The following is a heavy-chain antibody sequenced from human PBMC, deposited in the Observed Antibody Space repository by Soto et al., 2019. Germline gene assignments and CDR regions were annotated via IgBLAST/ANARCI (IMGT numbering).Heavy chain of an antibody. J-gene: IGHJ5*02. CDR3: AKDGHGSPRDDIVLISWFDP. V-gene: IGHV3-23*01. D-gene: IGHD2-8*01. Sequence: GGSLRLSCAASGFTFSSYAMSWVRQAPGKGLEWVSAISGSGGSTYYADSVKGRFTISRDNSKNTLYLQMNSLRAEDTAVYYCAKDGHGSPRDDIVLISWFDPWGQGTLVTVSS. CDR2: ISGSGGST. CDR1: GFTFSSYA.